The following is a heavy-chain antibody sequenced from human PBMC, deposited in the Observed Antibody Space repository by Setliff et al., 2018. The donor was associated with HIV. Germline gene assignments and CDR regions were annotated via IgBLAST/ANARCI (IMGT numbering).Heavy chain of an antibody. CDR2: IHYSGST. CDR3: AREAPADSSSTSYYFDY. Sequence: SETLSLTCTVSGGSISSSSYYWGWIRQPPGKGLEWIGSIHYSGSTNYNPSLKSRVSVSLDTSKNQFSLQLSSVTAADTAVYYCAREAPADSSSTSYYFDYWGQGTLVTVSS. D-gene: IGHD2-2*01. J-gene: IGHJ4*02. V-gene: IGHV4-39*07. CDR1: GGSISSSSYY.